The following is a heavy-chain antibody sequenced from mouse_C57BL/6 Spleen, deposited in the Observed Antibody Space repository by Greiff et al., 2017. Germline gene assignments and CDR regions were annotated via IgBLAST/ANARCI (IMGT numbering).Heavy chain of an antibody. CDR1: GYTFTSYG. J-gene: IGHJ2*01. Sequence: VQLQQSGAELARPGASVKLSCKASGYTFTSYGISWVKQRTGQGLEWIGEISPRSGNTYYNEKFKGKATLTADKSSSTAYMELRSLTSEDSAVYFCAKANRYFDYWGKGTTLTVSS. CDR3: AKANRYFDY. D-gene: IGHD1-1*01. V-gene: IGHV1-81*01. CDR2: ISPRSGNT.